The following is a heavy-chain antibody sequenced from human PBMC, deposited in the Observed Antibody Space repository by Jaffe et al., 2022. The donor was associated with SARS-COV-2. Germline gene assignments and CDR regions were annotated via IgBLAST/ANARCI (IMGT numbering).Heavy chain of an antibody. D-gene: IGHD1-26*01. Sequence: EVQLVQSGAEVKKPGESLKISCEGSGYSFTDYWIAWVRQMPGKGLDWMGIIYPGDSDTRYSPSFQGQVTISVDKSIYTAYLQWSSLKASDTGMYYCVRQHSGHPFDYWGQGTLVTVSS. J-gene: IGHJ4*02. CDR1: GYSFTDYW. V-gene: IGHV5-51*01. CDR2: IYPGDSDT. CDR3: VRQHSGHPFDY.